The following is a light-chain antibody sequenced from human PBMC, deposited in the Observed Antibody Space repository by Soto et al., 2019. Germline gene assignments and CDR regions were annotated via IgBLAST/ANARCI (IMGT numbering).Light chain of an antibody. CDR2: DAS. CDR1: QSVNSW. V-gene: IGKV1-5*01. CDR3: QQYNTHSRT. Sequence: DIQMTQSPSTLSASVGDRVTITCRASQSVNSWLAWYQQKPGKAPKLLIYDASSLEGGVPSRFSGSGSGTEFTLTVSSLQPDDFATYYCQQYNTHSRTFGQGTQVEI. J-gene: IGKJ1*01.